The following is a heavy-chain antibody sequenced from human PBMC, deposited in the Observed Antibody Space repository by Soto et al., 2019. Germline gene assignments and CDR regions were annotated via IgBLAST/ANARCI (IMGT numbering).Heavy chain of an antibody. J-gene: IGHJ4*02. CDR1: GFSFDTYN. V-gene: IGHV3-21*01. CDR2: ISSGRPDI. CDR3: ARDHLGIAAGDFDL. D-gene: IGHD6-19*01. Sequence: PGGSLRLSCAASGFSFDTYNMNWVHQAPGKGLEWASSISSGRPDIFYADSVRGRFTISRDDAKKSLFLQMNSLRADDTAVYYCARDHLGIAAGDFDLWGQGTLVTVSS.